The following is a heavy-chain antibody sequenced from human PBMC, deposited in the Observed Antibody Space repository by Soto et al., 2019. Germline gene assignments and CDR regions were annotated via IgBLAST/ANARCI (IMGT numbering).Heavy chain of an antibody. CDR3: AKAEYSTSLLRV. CDR2: TYYRSKWYT. Sequence: QVQLQQSGPGLVKPSQTLSLTCVISGDTVSSNSAAWNWFRQSPSRGLEWLGRTYYRSKWYTDYAASVRSRITITPDTSKNLVSVQLNSVTPEDTAVYFCAKAEYSTSLLRVWGQGTLVTVSS. J-gene: IGHJ4*02. D-gene: IGHD6-6*01. CDR1: GDTVSSNSAA. V-gene: IGHV6-1*01.